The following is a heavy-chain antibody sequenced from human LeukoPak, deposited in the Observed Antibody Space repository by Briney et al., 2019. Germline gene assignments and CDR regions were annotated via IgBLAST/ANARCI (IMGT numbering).Heavy chain of an antibody. Sequence: GGSLRLSCAASGFTFSSYAMSWVRQAPGKGLEWVSAISGSGGSTYYADSVKGRFRISRDNAKNSLYLQMNSLRAEDTAVYYCARDPLEWKLPGTFHIWGQGTMVTVSS. CDR3: ARDPLEWKLPGTFHI. CDR1: GFTFSSYA. V-gene: IGHV3-23*01. D-gene: IGHD3-3*01. CDR2: ISGSGGST. J-gene: IGHJ3*02.